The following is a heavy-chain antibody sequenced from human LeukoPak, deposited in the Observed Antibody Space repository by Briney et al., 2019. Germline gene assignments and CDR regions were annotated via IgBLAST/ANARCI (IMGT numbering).Heavy chain of an antibody. CDR2: IYWDDDK. CDR1: GFSLRSSGVA. D-gene: IGHD5-18*01. V-gene: IGHV2-5*02. Sequence: SLPTSVKPTQNITLTCTFSGFSLRSSGVAVSWIRQPPRKTLVRLALIYWDDDKRYSPSLKSRLTITKDTSKIQVVLTMTNMDPVDTATYCCAHIVDTAMVWYFDYWGQGTLVTVSS. J-gene: IGHJ4*02. CDR3: AHIVDTAMVWYFDY.